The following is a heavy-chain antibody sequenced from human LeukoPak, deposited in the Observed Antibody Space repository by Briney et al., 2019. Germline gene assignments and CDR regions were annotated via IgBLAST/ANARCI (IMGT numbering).Heavy chain of an antibody. Sequence: GWSLRLSCAASGFTFSSYAMSWVRQAAGKGLEWVSAISGSGGSTYYADSVKGRFTISRDNSKNTLYLQMNSLRAEDTAVYYCAKGDYYDSSGYYDYWGQGTLVTVSS. CDR3: AKGDYYDSSGYYDY. D-gene: IGHD3-22*01. V-gene: IGHV3-23*01. J-gene: IGHJ4*02. CDR1: GFTFSSYA. CDR2: ISGSGGST.